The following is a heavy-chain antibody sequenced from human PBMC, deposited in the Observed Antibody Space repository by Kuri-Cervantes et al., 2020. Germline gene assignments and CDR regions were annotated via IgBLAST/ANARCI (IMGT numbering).Heavy chain of an antibody. CDR2: IWYDGSNK. V-gene: IGHV3-30*02. Sequence: GGSLRLSCAASGFTFSNYWMSWVRQAPGKGPEWVAVIWYDGSNKYYADSVKGRFTISRDNSKNTLYLQMNSLRAEDTAVYYCAKEDIVVVPAAALGDWGQGTLVTVSS. CDR1: GFTFSNYW. CDR3: AKEDIVVVPAAALGD. D-gene: IGHD2-2*01. J-gene: IGHJ4*02.